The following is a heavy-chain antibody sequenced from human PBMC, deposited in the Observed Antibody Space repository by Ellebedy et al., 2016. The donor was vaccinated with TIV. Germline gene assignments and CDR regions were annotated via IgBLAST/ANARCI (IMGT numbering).Heavy chain of an antibody. V-gene: IGHV1-46*01. D-gene: IGHD1-26*01. Sequence: ASVKVSCKASGYTFTNYYMYWVRQAPGQGLKWMGIINPRGGSTNYAQKFQGRVTMTSDTSTNTVYMELSSLRSEDTAVYYCATYSYWGQGTLVTVSS. CDR1: GYTFTNYY. CDR3: ATYSY. J-gene: IGHJ4*02. CDR2: INPRGGST.